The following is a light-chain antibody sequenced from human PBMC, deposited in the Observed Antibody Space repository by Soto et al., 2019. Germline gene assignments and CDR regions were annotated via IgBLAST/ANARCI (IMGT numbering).Light chain of an antibody. J-gene: IGKJ1*01. V-gene: IGKV1-5*01. Sequence: DIQMTHSPSTLSASVGYRVTITCRASQSISSWLAWYQQKPGTAPKVLIYHASNLQSGVPSRFSGSGSGTEFTLTISSLQPDDFATYYCQQYNSYSFGQGTKVDI. CDR1: QSISSW. CDR3: QQYNSYS. CDR2: HAS.